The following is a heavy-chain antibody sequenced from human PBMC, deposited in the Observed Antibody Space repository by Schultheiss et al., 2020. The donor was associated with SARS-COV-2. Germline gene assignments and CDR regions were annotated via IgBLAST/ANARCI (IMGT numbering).Heavy chain of an antibody. CDR2: IRSKANSYAT. V-gene: IGHV3-73*01. Sequence: GESLKISCAASGFTFSGSAMHWVRQASGKGLEWVGRIRSKANSYATAYAASVKGRFTISRDDSKNTAYLQMNSLRAEDTAVYYCARATVTTPRYFDYWGQGTLVTVSS. D-gene: IGHD4-11*01. CDR1: GFTFSGSA. CDR3: ARATVTTPRYFDY. J-gene: IGHJ4*02.